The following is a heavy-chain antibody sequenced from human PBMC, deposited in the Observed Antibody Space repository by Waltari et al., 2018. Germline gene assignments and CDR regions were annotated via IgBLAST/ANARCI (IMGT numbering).Heavy chain of an antibody. V-gene: IGHV3-21*01. CDR2: ISSSSSYI. J-gene: IGHJ4*02. D-gene: IGHD5-18*01. CDR1: GFTFSSYS. Sequence: EVQLVESGGGLVKPGGSLRLSCAASGFTFSSYSLTWVRPAPGKGLEWVSSISSSSSYIYYADSVKGRFTISRDNAKNSLYLQMNSLRAEDTAVYYCARVVDTAMGILESGEFDYWGQGTLVTVSS. CDR3: ARVVDTAMGILESGEFDY.